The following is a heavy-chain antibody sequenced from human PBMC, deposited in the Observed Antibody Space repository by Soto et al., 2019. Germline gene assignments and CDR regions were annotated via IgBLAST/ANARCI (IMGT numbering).Heavy chain of an antibody. V-gene: IGHV3-15*01. D-gene: IGHD2-2*01. CDR3: AAGTGRTDLDY. J-gene: IGHJ4*02. Sequence: GGSLRLSCAASGFTFSNAWMSWVRQAPGKGLEWVGRIKSKTDGGTTDYAAPVKGRFTISRDDSKNTLYLQMSSLNTEDTAVYYCAAGTGRTDLDYWGQGTLVTVSS. CDR1: GFTFSNAW. CDR2: IKSKTDGGTT.